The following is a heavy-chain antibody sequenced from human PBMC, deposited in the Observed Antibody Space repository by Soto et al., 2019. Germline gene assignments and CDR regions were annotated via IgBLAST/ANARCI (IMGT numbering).Heavy chain of an antibody. J-gene: IGHJ4*02. Sequence: QVQLVESGGGVVQPGRSLRLSCAASGFTFSSYGMHWVRQAPGKGLEWVTVIWYDGSNKHYADPVKGRFTISRDNSKNMVSLEMNSLRVEDTAVYYCARGSPPDYWGQGTLVTVSS. V-gene: IGHV3-33*01. CDR3: ARGSPPDY. CDR1: GFTFSSYG. CDR2: IWYDGSNK.